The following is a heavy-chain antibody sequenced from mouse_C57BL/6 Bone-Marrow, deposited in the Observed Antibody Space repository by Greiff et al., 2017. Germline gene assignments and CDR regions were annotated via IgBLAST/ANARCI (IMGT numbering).Heavy chain of an antibody. D-gene: IGHD2-3*01. CDR1: GYTFTSYW. CDR2: IYPGNSDT. Sequence: VQLQQSGTVLARPGASVKMSCKTSGYTFTSYWMHWVKQRPGQGLEWIGAIYPGNSDTSYNQKFKGKAKLTAVTSDSTAYMELSNLTNEDSAVYYCSRWLLYYDAMDYWGQGTSVTVSS. V-gene: IGHV1-5*01. J-gene: IGHJ4*01. CDR3: SRWLLYYDAMDY.